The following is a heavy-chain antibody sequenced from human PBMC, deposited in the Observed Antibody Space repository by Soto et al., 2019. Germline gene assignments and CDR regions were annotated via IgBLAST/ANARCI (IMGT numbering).Heavy chain of an antibody. CDR2: IWYDGSNK. CDR3: ARDGQGLAPYALDV. D-gene: IGHD6-19*01. Sequence: QVQLVESGGGVAQPGRSLRLSCTVAGFTFSGHAMHWVRQAPGKGLEWVTQIWYDGSNKYYAECVKGRFTISTDNSKNTLYLQMTSLRAEDTAVYYCARDGQGLAPYALDVWGQGTSVTVSS. V-gene: IGHV3-33*01. J-gene: IGHJ6*02. CDR1: GFTFSGHA.